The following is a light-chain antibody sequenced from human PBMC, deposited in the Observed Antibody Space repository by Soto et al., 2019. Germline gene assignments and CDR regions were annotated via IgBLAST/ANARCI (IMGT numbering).Light chain of an antibody. CDR3: QVWESSSDTYV. J-gene: IGLJ1*01. Sequence: LTQPPPVSVAPGQTARITCGGNNIGTKSVHWYQQKPGQAPVLVVYDDSGRPSGIPERFSGSNSGNTATLTISRVEAGDETDYYCQVWESSSDTYVFGPGTKVTVL. CDR1: NIGTKS. V-gene: IGLV3-21*02. CDR2: DDS.